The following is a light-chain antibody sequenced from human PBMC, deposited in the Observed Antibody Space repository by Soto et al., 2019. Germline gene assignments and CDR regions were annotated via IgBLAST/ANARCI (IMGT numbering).Light chain of an antibody. CDR3: GTWDSSLSAVV. CDR1: IRNIGNNY. Sequence: QSVLTQPPSVSASPGQKVTISCSGSIRNIGNNYVSWYQQLPGTAPKLLIYDKNKRPSGIPDRFSASKSGTSATLGITGLQTGDEADYYCGTWDSSLSAVVFGGGTKLTVL. CDR2: DKN. V-gene: IGLV1-51*01. J-gene: IGLJ2*01.